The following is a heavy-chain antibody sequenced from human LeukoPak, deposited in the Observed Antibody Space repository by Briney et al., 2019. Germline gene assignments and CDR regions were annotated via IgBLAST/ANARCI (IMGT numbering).Heavy chain of an antibody. D-gene: IGHD3-10*01. CDR1: GGSIRTYY. J-gene: IGHJ2*01. V-gene: IGHV4-59*01. CDR3: ASYLRGFDL. CDR2: IYYIGST. Sequence: SETLSLTCTVSGGSIRTYYWSWIRQPPGKGLEWIGNIYYIGSTKYNPSLKSRVTISVDTSKNQFSLKLSSVTAADTAVYYCASYLRGFDLWGRGTLVTVSS.